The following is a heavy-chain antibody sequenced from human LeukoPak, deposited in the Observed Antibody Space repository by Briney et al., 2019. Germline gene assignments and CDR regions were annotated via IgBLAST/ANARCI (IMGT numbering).Heavy chain of an antibody. D-gene: IGHD3-10*01. CDR3: ARHETPYGSKSDY. J-gene: IGHJ4*02. V-gene: IGHV4-39*01. Sequence: SETLSLTCTASGGSISSSTYYWGWIRQPPGKGLEWIGSIYYGGITYYNPSLKSRVTISVDTSKNQFSLKLSSVTAAETAMYYCARHETPYGSKSDYWGQGTLVTVSS. CDR1: GGSISSSTYY. CDR2: IYYGGIT.